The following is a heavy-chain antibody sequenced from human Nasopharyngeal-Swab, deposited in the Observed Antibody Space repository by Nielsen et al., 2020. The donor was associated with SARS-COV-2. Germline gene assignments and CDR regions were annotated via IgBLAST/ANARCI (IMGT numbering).Heavy chain of an antibody. CDR1: GFTFSSYG. Sequence: GESLKISCAASGFTFSSYGMHWVRQAPGMGLEWVAVISYDGSNKYYADSVKGRFTISRDNSKNTLYLQMNSLRAEDTVVYYCAREGTWNDLGTAFDIWGQGTLVTVSS. CDR2: ISYDGSNK. J-gene: IGHJ4*02. D-gene: IGHD1-1*01. CDR3: AREGTWNDLGTAFDI. V-gene: IGHV3-30*03.